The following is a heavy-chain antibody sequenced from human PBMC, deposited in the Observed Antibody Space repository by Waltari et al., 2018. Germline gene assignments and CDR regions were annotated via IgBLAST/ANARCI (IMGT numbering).Heavy chain of an antibody. D-gene: IGHD2-15*01. Sequence: QVQLQQWGAGLLKPSETLSLTCAVYGGSFSGYYWSWIRQPPGKGLEWIGEINHSGSTNYNPSLKSRVTISVDTSKNQFSLKLSSVTAADTAVYYCARVRSLVVWDYWGQGTLVTVSS. CDR3: ARVRSLVVWDY. CDR1: GGSFSGYY. J-gene: IGHJ4*02. V-gene: IGHV4-34*01. CDR2: INHSGST.